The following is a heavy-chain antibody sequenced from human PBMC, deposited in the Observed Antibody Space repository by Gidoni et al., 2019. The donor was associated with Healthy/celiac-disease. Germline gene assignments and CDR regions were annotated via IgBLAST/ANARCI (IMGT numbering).Heavy chain of an antibody. CDR2: IIPILGIA. CDR3: ARERYCSGGSCFNWFDP. J-gene: IGHJ5*02. Sequence: QVQLVQSGAEVTKPGSSVKVSCKASGGTFSSYTISWVRQAPGQGLEWMGRIIPILGIANYAQKFQGRVTITADKSTSTAYMELSSLRSEDTAVYYCARERYCSGGSCFNWFDPWGQGTLVTVSS. D-gene: IGHD2-15*01. CDR1: GGTFSSYT. V-gene: IGHV1-69*08.